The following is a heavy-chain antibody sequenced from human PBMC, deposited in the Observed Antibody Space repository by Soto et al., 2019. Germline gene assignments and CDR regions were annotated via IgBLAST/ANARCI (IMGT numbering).Heavy chain of an antibody. Sequence: QVQLQQWGAGLLKPSETLSLTCAVYGGSFSGYYWSWIRQPPGKGLEWIGEINHSGSTNYNPSLKSRVTISVDTSKNQFSLKLSSVTAADTAVYYCARGDSSGYLLTYYFDYWGQGTLVTVSS. V-gene: IGHV4-34*01. CDR3: ARGDSSGYLLTYYFDY. D-gene: IGHD3-22*01. J-gene: IGHJ4*02. CDR1: GGSFSGYY. CDR2: INHSGST.